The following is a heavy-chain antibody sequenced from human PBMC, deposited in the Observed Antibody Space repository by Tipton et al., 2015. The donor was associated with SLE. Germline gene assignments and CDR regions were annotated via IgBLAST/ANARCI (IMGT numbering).Heavy chain of an antibody. V-gene: IGHV4-39*07. CDR2: VYYTGST. J-gene: IGHJ3*02. CDR3: ARDKPYDI. Sequence: TLSLTCTVSGVSFSTDSYFWGWIRQPPGKGLEWIGSVYYTGSTFYNPSLKSRVTISVDTSKKQFSLRLGFMTAADTAVYYCARDKPYDIWGQGTMVTVSS. CDR1: GVSFSTDSYF.